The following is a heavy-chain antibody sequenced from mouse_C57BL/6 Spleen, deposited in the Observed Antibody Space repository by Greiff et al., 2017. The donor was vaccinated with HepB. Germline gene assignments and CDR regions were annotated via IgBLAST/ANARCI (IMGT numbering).Heavy chain of an antibody. J-gene: IGHJ4*01. CDR1: GYSFTDYN. D-gene: IGHD1-1*01. V-gene: IGHV1-39*01. Sequence: VQLQQSGPELVKPGASVKISCKASGYSFTDYNMNWVKQGNGKSLEWIGVINPNYGTTSYNQKFKGKATLTVDQSSSTAYMQLNSLTSEDSAVYDWARGDYGSILYAMDYWGQGTSVTVSS. CDR3: ARGDYGSILYAMDY. CDR2: INPNYGTT.